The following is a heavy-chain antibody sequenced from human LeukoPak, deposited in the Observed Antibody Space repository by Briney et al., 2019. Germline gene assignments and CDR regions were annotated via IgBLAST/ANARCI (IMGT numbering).Heavy chain of an antibody. Sequence: NPSETLSLTCSVSGGSIDSYYWTWLRQSPGRGLEWIGYIYYAGSTNYSPSLESRVSISVDTSNNQFSLQLRPVTAADTAIYYCARGRARDGSFPWFDSWGQGTLVTVSS. CDR1: GGSIDSYY. CDR3: ARGRARDGSFPWFDS. J-gene: IGHJ5*01. V-gene: IGHV4-59*01. D-gene: IGHD3-10*01. CDR2: IYYAGST.